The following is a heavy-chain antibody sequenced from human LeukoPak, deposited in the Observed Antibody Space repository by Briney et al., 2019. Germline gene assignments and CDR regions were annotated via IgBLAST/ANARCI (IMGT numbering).Heavy chain of an antibody. CDR3: ARVSCSSTSSYRTVTYYYYGMDV. V-gene: IGHV1-69*13. CDR2: IIPIFGTA. CDR1: GGTFSSYA. J-gene: IGHJ6*02. D-gene: IGHD2-2*02. Sequence: SVTVSCTASGGTFSSYAISWVRQAPGQGLEWMGGIIPIFGTANYAQKFQGRVTITADESTSTAYMELSSLRSEDTAVYYCARVSCSSTSSYRTVTYYYYGMDVWGQGTTVTVSS.